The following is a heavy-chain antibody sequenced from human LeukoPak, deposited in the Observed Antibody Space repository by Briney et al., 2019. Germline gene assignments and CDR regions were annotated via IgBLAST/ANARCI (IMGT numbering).Heavy chain of an antibody. D-gene: IGHD4-17*01. CDR1: GGSISRSSYY. Sequence: SETLSLTCTVSGGSISRSSYYWGWIRQPPGKGLEWIGSIYYSGNTYYNPSLKSRVTISVDTSKNQFSLKLISVTAADTAVYYCARYGDGWFDPWGQGTLVTVSS. CDR2: IYYSGNT. V-gene: IGHV4-39*01. CDR3: ARYGDGWFDP. J-gene: IGHJ5*02.